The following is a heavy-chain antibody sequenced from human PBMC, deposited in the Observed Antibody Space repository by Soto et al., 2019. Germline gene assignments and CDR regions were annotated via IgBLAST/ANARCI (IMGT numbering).Heavy chain of an antibody. CDR1: GFTFSNYA. CDR3: AKEMTLGRPYDY. CDR2: ISATGGDT. Sequence: GSLRLSCAASGFTFSNYAMSWVRQAPGEGLEWVSAISATGGDTYYADFVTGRFTVSRDNSKNTLFLQMNSLRAEDTAVYYCAKEMTLGRPYDYWGQGALVTVSS. J-gene: IGHJ4*02. V-gene: IGHV3-23*01.